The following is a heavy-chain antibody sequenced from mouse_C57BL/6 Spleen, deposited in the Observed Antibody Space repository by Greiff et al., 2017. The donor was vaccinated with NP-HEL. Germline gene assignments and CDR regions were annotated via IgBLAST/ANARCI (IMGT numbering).Heavy chain of an antibody. CDR1: GFNIKDDY. Sequence: VQLKESRAELVRPGASVKLSCTASGFNIKDDYMHWVKQRPEQGLEWIGWIDPENGDTEYASKFQGKATITADTSSNTAYLQLSSLTSEDTAVYYCTTTGFDYWGQGTTLTVSS. CDR3: TTTGFDY. J-gene: IGHJ2*01. CDR2: IDPENGDT. V-gene: IGHV14-4*01.